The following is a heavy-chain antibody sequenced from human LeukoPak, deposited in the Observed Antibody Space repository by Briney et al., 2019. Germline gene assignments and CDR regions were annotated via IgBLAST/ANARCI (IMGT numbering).Heavy chain of an antibody. CDR1: GFTFSRYW. J-gene: IGHJ4*02. Sequence: PGGSLRLSCAASGFTFSRYWMSWVRQAPGKGLEWVANMKEDRSEKYYVDSVKGRFTISRDNAKNSLYLQMNSLRAEDMAVYYCARAPNRVQNWVDCWGQGTLVTVSS. V-gene: IGHV3-7*01. CDR3: ARAPNRVQNWVDC. CDR2: MKEDRSEK. D-gene: IGHD7-27*01.